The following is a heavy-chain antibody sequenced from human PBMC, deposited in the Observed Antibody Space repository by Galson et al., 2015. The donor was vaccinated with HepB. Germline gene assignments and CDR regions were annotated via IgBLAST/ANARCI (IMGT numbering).Heavy chain of an antibody. CDR1: GFTFSSYG. V-gene: IGHV3-30*18. CDR2: ISYDGSNK. Sequence: SLRLSCAASGFTFSSYGMHWVRQAPGKGLEWVAVISYDGSNKYYADSVKGRFTISRDNSKNTLYLQMNSLRAEDTAVYYCAKDRGGYFDYWGQGTLVTVSS. D-gene: IGHD3-10*01. J-gene: IGHJ4*02. CDR3: AKDRGGYFDY.